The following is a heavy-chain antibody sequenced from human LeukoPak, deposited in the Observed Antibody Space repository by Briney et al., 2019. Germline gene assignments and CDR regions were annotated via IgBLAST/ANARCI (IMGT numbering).Heavy chain of an antibody. J-gene: IGHJ3*02. CDR3: AGRGPYDAFDI. CDR2: IYYSGST. V-gene: IGHV4-59*11. CDR1: GGSISSHY. Sequence: SETLSLTCTVSGGSISSHYWSWIRQPPGKGLEWIGYIYYSGSTNYNPSLKSRVTISVDTPKNQFSLKLSSVTAADTAVYYCAGRGPYDAFDIWVQGTMVTVSS.